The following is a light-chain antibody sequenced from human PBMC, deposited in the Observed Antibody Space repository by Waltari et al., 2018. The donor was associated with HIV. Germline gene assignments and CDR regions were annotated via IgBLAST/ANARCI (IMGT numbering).Light chain of an antibody. Sequence: EIVMTQSPATLSVSPGERATLSCRASQSVRSNLAWYQQRPGQAPSLLISGASTRATGGPARFIGSGSGTDFTLTISSLQSEDCAVYYCQQYDNWPPITFGQGTRLEIK. CDR3: QQYDNWPPIT. J-gene: IGKJ5*01. V-gene: IGKV3-15*01. CDR2: GAS. CDR1: QSVRSN.